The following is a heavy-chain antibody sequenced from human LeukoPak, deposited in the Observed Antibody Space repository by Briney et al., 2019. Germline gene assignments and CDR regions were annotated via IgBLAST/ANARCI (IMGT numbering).Heavy chain of an antibody. Sequence: GGSLRLSCAASGFTFNKYAMNWVRQPPGKGLEWVSSIAGTGGSTYYADSVKGRFTISRDNSKKTLYLQMNSLRAEDTAVYYCAKDVSTNCVGDCPPDYWGQGTLVTVSS. CDR3: AKDVSTNCVGDCPPDY. J-gene: IGHJ4*02. V-gene: IGHV3-23*01. D-gene: IGHD2-21*02. CDR1: GFTFNKYA. CDR2: IAGTGGST.